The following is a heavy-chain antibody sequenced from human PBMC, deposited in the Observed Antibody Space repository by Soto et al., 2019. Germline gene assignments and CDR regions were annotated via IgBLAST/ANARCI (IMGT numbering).Heavy chain of an antibody. CDR3: VKAHSMVRGINWFDP. CDR2: ISGSGGST. V-gene: IGHV3-23*01. J-gene: IGHJ5*02. CDR1: GFTFANYA. D-gene: IGHD3-10*01. Sequence: GGSLRLSCAASGFTFANYAMSWVRQAPGKGLEWVSGISGSGGSTYYTDSVKGRFTISRDNSKNTLYLQMNSLRAEDTAVYSCVKAHSMVRGINWFDPWGQGTLVTVSS.